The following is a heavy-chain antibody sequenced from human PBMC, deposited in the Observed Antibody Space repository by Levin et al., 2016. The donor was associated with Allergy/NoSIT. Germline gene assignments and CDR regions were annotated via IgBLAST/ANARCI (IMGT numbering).Heavy chain of an antibody. CDR2: INHSGST. Sequence: WIRQPPGKGLEWIGEINHSGSTNYNPSLKSRVTISVDTSKNQFSLKLSSVTAADTAVYYCAIWDYYGSGSDYGFGDYWGQGTLVTVSS. CDR3: AIWDYYGSGSDYGFGDY. J-gene: IGHJ4*02. D-gene: IGHD3-10*01. V-gene: IGHV4-34*01.